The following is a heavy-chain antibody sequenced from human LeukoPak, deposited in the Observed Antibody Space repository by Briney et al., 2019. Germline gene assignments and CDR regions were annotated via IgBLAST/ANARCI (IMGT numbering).Heavy chain of an antibody. CDR2: IYYSGST. CDR3: ARDIHSYGYGWFDP. J-gene: IGHJ5*02. CDR1: GGSISSSSYY. Sequence: SETLSLTCTVSGGSISSSSYYWGWIRQPPGKGLEWIGSIYYSGSTNYNPSLKSRVTISVDTSKNQFSLKLSSVTAADTAVYYCARDIHSYGYGWFDPWGQGTLVTVSS. D-gene: IGHD5-18*01. V-gene: IGHV4-39*07.